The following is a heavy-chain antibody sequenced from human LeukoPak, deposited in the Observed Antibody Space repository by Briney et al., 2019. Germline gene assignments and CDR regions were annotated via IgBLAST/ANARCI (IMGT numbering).Heavy chain of an antibody. Sequence: PSETLSLTCTVSGGSISSYYWSWIRQPPGKGLEWIGYIYYSGSTNYNPSLKSRVTISVDTSKNQFSLKLSSVTAADTAVCYCARSSSSSRYYYYYYMDVWGKGTTVTVSS. J-gene: IGHJ6*03. CDR1: GGSISSYY. V-gene: IGHV4-59*12. CDR2: IYYSGST. D-gene: IGHD6-6*01. CDR3: ARSSSSSRYYYYYYMDV.